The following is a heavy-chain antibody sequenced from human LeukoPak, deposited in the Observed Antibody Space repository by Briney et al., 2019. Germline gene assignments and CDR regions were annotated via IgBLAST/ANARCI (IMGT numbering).Heavy chain of an antibody. CDR2: IYYSGST. V-gene: IGHV4-59*12. CDR3: ARDDTSSTSWPYYYYGMDV. J-gene: IGHJ6*02. Sequence: PSETLSLTCTVSGGSISSYYWSWIRQPPGKGLEWIGYIYYSGSTNYNPSLKSRVTISVDKSKNQFSLKLSSVTAADTAVYYCARDDTSSTSWPYYYYGMDVWGQGTTVTVSS. CDR1: GGSISSYY. D-gene: IGHD2-2*01.